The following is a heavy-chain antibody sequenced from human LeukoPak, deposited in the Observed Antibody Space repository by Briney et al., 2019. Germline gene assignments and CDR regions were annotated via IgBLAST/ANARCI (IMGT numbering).Heavy chain of an antibody. J-gene: IGHJ5*02. CDR2: IYHSGST. D-gene: IGHD7-27*01. V-gene: IGHV4-4*02. CDR3: ARAVTGDHLNWFDP. CDR1: GGSISSSNW. Sequence: SGTLSLTCAVSGGSISSSNWWSWVRQPPGKGLEWIGEIYHSGSTNYNPSLKSRVTISVDKSKNQFSLKLSSVAAADTAVYYCARAVTGDHLNWFDPWGQGTLVTVSS.